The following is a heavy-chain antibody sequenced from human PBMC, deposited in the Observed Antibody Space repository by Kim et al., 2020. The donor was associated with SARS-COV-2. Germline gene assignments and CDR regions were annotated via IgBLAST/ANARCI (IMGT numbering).Heavy chain of an antibody. CDR3: ARVGGYYDSSGYYYY. V-gene: IGHV4-61*01. J-gene: IGHJ4*02. D-gene: IGHD3-22*01. CDR2: IYYSGST. Sequence: SETLSLTCTVSGGSVSSGSYYWSWIRQPPGKGLEWIGYIYYSGSTNYNPSLKSRVTISVDTSKNQFSLKLSSVTAADTAVYYCARVGGYYDSSGYYYYWGQGTLVTVSS. CDR1: GGSVSSGSYY.